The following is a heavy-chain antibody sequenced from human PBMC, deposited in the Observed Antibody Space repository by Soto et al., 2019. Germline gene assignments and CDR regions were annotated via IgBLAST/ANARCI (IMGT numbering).Heavy chain of an antibody. CDR2: MNPNSGNT. D-gene: IGHD6-19*01. CDR3: ATFSPPRGIAVAGTDYYYMDV. CDR1: GYTFTSYD. J-gene: IGHJ6*03. V-gene: IGHV1-8*01. Sequence: ASVKVSCKASGYTFTSYDINWVRQATGQGLEWMGWMNPNSGNTGYAQKFQGRVTMTRNTSISTAYMELSSLRSEDTAVYYCATFSPPRGIAVAGTDYYYMDVWGKGTTVTVSS.